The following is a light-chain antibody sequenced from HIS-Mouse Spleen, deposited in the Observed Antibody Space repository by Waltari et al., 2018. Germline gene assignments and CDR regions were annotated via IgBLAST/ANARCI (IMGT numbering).Light chain of an antibody. V-gene: IGLV3-21*02. CDR1: NIGSKS. CDR3: QVWDSSSDHWV. J-gene: IGLJ3*02. CDR2: DDS. Sequence: SYVLTQPPSVSVAPGQTARITCGGNNIGSKSVHWYQQKPGQAPVLVDYDDSGRPSGVPERVSGANSGTTATLTVSRVEAGDEADYYCQVWDSSSDHWVFGGGTKLTVL.